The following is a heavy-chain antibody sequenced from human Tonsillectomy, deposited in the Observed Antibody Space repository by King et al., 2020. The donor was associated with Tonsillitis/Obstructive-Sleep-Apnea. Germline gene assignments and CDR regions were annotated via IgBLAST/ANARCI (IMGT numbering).Heavy chain of an antibody. CDR3: ASAMRGWYLSGYYYCMDL. D-gene: IGHD6-19*01. J-gene: IGHJ6*02. Sequence: VQLQQSGPGLVKPSQTLSLTCAISGDSVSSNSAAWNWIRQSPSRGLEWLGRTYYRSKWYNDYAVSVKSRITNNPDTSKNQFSLQLNSVTPEDTAVYYCASAMRGWYLSGYYYCMDLWGQGTTVTLSS. CDR1: GDSVSSNSAA. V-gene: IGHV6-1*01. CDR2: TYYRSKWYN.